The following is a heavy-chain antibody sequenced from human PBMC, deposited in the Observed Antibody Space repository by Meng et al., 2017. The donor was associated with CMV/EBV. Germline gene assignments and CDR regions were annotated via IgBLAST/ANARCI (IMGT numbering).Heavy chain of an antibody. J-gene: IGHJ4*02. D-gene: IGHD3-16*01. CDR1: GYTFTGYY. CDR2: INPNSGGT. V-gene: IGHV1-2*02. Sequence: ASVKVSCKASGYTFTGYYMHWVRQAPGQGLEWMGWINPNSGGTNYAQKFQGRVTMTRDTSISTAYMELSRLRSDDTAVYYCARDDVWELRGGWYFDYWGQGTLVTVSS. CDR3: ARDDVWELRGGWYFDY.